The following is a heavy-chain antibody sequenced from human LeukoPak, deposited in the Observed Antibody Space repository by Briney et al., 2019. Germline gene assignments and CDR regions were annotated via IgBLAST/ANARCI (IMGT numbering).Heavy chain of an antibody. CDR3: ARGDNYVFDV. Sequence: SETLSLTCVVSGGSISSSNWWSWVRQPPEKGLEWIGEISHDGSTNYNPSLKSRVTISVDKSNNHFSLKLASVTAADTAMYYCARGDNYVFDVWGRGTLVSVSS. J-gene: IGHJ2*01. CDR1: GGSISSSNW. D-gene: IGHD5-24*01. V-gene: IGHV4-4*02. CDR2: ISHDGST.